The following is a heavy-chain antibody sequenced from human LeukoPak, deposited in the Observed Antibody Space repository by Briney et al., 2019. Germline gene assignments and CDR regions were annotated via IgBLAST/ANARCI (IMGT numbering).Heavy chain of an antibody. Sequence: PGGSLGLSCAASGFTFSSYGMHWVRQAPGKGLEWVAVIWYDGSNKYYADSVKGRFTISRDNSKNTLYLQMNSLRAEDTAVYYCARDLRLAGHQNWFDPWGQGTLVTVSS. CDR3: ARDLRLAGHQNWFDP. V-gene: IGHV3-33*01. CDR2: IWYDGSNK. CDR1: GFTFSSYG. D-gene: IGHD6-19*01. J-gene: IGHJ5*02.